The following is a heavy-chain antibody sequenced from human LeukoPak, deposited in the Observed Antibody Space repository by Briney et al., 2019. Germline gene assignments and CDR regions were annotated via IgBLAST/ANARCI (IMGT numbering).Heavy chain of an antibody. CDR3: ARSKRDSSGYSFDY. V-gene: IGHV1-69*04. CDR2: IIPILGIA. J-gene: IGHJ4*02. Sequence: SVKVSCKASGYTFTSYGISWVRQAPGQGLEWMGRIIPILGIANYAQKFQGRVTITADKSTSTAYMELSSLRSEDTAVYYCARSKRDSSGYSFDYWGQGTLVTVSS. CDR1: GYTFTSYG. D-gene: IGHD3-22*01.